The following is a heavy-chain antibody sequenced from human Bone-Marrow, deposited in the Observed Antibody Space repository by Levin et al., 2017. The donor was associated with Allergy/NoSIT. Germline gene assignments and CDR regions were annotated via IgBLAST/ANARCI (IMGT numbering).Heavy chain of an antibody. V-gene: IGHV4-34*01. CDR2: INHSGST. J-gene: IGHJ4*02. D-gene: IGHD3-3*01. CDR3: ARGRGITIFGVVIIPFDY. CDR1: GGSFSGYY. Sequence: SQTLSLTCAVYGGSFSGYYWSWIRQPPGKGLEWIGEINHSGSTNYNPSLKSRVTISVDTSKNQFSLKLSSVTAADTAVYYCARGRGITIFGVVIIPFDYWGQGTLVTVSS.